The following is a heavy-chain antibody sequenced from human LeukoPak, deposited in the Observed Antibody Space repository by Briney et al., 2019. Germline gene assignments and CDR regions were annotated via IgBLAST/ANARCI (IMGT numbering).Heavy chain of an antibody. CDR1: GFTFTTYA. J-gene: IGHJ5*02. V-gene: IGHV3-23*01. CDR3: AKGEMEVVPDSLFDP. CDR2: VSGIGDTT. D-gene: IGHD2-2*01. Sequence: PGGSLRLSCAASGFTFTTYAMNWVRQAPGKGLEWVSGVSGIGDTTYYADSVKGRFTISRDNSKNTLYLKMKSLRAEDTAVYYCAKGEMEVVPDSLFDPWGQGTQVTVSS.